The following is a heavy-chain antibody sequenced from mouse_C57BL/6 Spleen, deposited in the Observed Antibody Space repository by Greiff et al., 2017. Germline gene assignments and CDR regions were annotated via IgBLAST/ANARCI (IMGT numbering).Heavy chain of an antibody. J-gene: IGHJ2*01. CDR2: ISYDGSN. CDR1: GYSITSGYY. Sequence: VQLQQSGPGLVKPSQSLSLTCSVTGYSITSGYYWNWIRQFPGNKLEWMGYISYDGSNNYNPSLKNLSSITRDTSKNQFFLKLNSVTTEDTATYYCARGRGGSQYYFDYWGQGTTLTVSS. CDR3: ARGRGGSQYYFDY. V-gene: IGHV3-6*01. D-gene: IGHD1-1*01.